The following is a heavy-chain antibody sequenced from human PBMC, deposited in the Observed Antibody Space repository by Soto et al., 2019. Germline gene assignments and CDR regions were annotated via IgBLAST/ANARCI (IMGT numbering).Heavy chain of an antibody. CDR1: GFTSSSPV. CDR2: ISNSGDRT. Sequence: GGSLRLSCGVSGFTSSSPVMSWVRQAPGKGLEWVSGISNSGDRTYYTDSVKGRFTISRDTSKNTLFLQMDSLRAEDTAVYYCAMWPGKNNNWYGPFDYWGQGTLVTVSS. V-gene: IGHV3-23*01. D-gene: IGHD1-1*01. CDR3: AMWPGKNNNWYGPFDY. J-gene: IGHJ4*02.